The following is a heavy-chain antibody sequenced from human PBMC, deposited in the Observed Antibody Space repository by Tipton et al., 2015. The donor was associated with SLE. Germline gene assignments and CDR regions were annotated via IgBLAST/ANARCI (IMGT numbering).Heavy chain of an antibody. CDR1: GDSISSGDDY. D-gene: IGHD5-18*01. CDR3: ASSGIQLWLDDAFDI. CDR2: IYDSGST. V-gene: IGHV4-30-4*01. Sequence: TLSLTCTVSGDSISSGDDYWSWIRQTPGKGLEWIGNIYDSGSTYYNPSLKSRVTISVDTSKNQFSLKLSSVTAADTAVYYCASSGIQLWLDDAFDIWGQGTMVTVSS. J-gene: IGHJ3*02.